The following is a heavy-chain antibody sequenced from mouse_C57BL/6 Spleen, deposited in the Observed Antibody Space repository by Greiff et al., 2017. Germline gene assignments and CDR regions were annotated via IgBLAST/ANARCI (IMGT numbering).Heavy chain of an antibody. J-gene: IGHJ3*01. CDR1: GYSITSGYY. CDR2: IPCDGSN. V-gene: IGHV3-6*01. D-gene: IGHD2-4*01. CDR3: ARDRFLCDYDGGFAD. Sequence: VQLKESGPGLVKPSQSLSLTCSVSGYSITSGYYWYWIRQFPENKLECMDFIPCDGSNNYNPSLKNRISITRDTSKNQFFLKLNSVTTEDTAIYYCARDRFLCDYDGGFADWGQGTLVTVSA.